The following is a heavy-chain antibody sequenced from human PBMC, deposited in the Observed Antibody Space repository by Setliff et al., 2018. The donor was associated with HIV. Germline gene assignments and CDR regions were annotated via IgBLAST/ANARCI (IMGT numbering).Heavy chain of an antibody. V-gene: IGHV4-39*07. D-gene: IGHD3-9*01. CDR3: ARLNDWRHTFDI. CDR1: GDSMSNSGYY. J-gene: IGHJ3*02. CDR2: IYYSGTP. Sequence: SETLSLTCTVSGDSMSNSGYYWSWLRQSPGKGLEWIGSIYYSGTPYYGPSLNSRVTISLDMLKTQFFLRLISMTAADTAVYYCARLNDWRHTFDIWGQGITVTVSS.